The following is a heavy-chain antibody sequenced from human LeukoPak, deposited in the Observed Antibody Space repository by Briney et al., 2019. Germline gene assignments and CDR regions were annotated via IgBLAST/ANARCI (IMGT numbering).Heavy chain of an antibody. D-gene: IGHD2-21*01. Sequence: GGSLRLSCAASGFTVSSNYMSWVRQAPGKGLEWVSVIYSGGSTYYADSVKGRFTISRDNSKNTLYLQMNSLRAEDTAVYYCARGLSASASRNYFDYWGQGTLVTVSS. CDR3: ARGLSASASRNYFDY. CDR2: IYSGGST. J-gene: IGHJ4*02. CDR1: GFTVSSNY. V-gene: IGHV3-53*01.